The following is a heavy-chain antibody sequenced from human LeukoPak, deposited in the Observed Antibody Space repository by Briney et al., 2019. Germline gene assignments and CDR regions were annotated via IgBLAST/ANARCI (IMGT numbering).Heavy chain of an antibody. V-gene: IGHV4-38-2*01. D-gene: IGHD3-22*01. CDR2: IFHGGNT. J-gene: IGHJ4*02. CDR1: GYSISSGYY. CDR3: ARQDRTLYYDSSGLYFDY. Sequence: SETLSLTCAVPGYSISSGYYWGWIRQPPGKGLEWIGSIFHGGNTYYSPSLKSRVTISMDTSMNQFSLKVTSVTAADTAVYYCARQDRTLYYDSSGLYFDYWGQGTLVAVSS.